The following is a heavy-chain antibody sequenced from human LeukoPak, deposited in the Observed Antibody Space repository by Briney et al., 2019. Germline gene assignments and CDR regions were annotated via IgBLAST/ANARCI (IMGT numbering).Heavy chain of an antibody. CDR2: IYYTGSA. V-gene: IGHV4-59*11. CDR1: GGSINSHY. Sequence: SETLSLTCTVSGGSINSHYGTWVRQPQGKGLEWIGYIYYTGSATYNPSLSSRVTISVDTSNNQFSLKLTSVTAADTAVYYCARGRLSGSSHFDSWGQGTLVTVSS. D-gene: IGHD6-13*01. J-gene: IGHJ4*02. CDR3: ARGRLSGSSHFDS.